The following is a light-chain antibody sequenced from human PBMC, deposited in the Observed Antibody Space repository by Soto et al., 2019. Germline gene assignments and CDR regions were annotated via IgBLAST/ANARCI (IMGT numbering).Light chain of an antibody. CDR3: SSYAGGNNVCV. J-gene: IGLJ1*01. CDR1: SSDVGGYNY. CDR2: EVS. V-gene: IGLV2-8*01. Sequence: QSALTQPPSASGSPGQSVTISCTGTSSDVGGYNYVSWYQQHPGKAPKLMIYEVSKRPSGVPDRFSGSKSGNTASLTVSGLQAEDEADYYCSSYAGGNNVCVFGTATNVTVL.